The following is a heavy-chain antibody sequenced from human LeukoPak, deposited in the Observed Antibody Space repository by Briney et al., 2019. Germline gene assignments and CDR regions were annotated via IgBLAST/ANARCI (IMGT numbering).Heavy chain of an antibody. CDR1: GGSFSGYY. J-gene: IGHJ5*02. CDR3: ARGQGIAAAAASNWFDP. D-gene: IGHD6-13*01. V-gene: IGHV4-34*01. CDR2: INHSGST. Sequence: SETLSLTCAVYGGSFSGYYWSWIRQPPGKGLEWIGEINHSGSTSYNPSLKSRVTISIDTSKNQFSLRLSSVTAADTAVYYCARGQGIAAAAASNWFDPWGQGTLVTVSS.